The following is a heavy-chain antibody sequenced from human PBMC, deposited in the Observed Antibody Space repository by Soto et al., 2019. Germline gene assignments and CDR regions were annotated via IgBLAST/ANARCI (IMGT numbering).Heavy chain of an antibody. V-gene: IGHV1-18*01. D-gene: IGHD6-19*01. CDR3: ARDFEEASGWYLDAFDI. J-gene: IGHJ3*02. CDR1: GYTFTSYG. Sequence: QVQLVQSGAEVKKPGASVKVSCKASGYTFTSYGISWVLQAPGQGLEWMGWISAYNGNTNYARKLQGRVTMTTDTATSTAYMELRSLRSDDTAVYYCARDFEEASGWYLDAFDIWGQGTMVTVSS. CDR2: ISAYNGNT.